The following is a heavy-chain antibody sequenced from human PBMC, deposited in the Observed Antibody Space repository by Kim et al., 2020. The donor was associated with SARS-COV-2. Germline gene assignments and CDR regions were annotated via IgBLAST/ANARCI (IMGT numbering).Heavy chain of an antibody. V-gene: IGHV3-9*01. J-gene: IGHJ3*02. D-gene: IGHD5-12*01. Sequence: ADSVKGRFTISRDNAKNSLYLQMNSLRAEDTALYYCAKDGDVAKGFAFDIWGQGTMVTVSS. CDR3: AKDGDVAKGFAFDI.